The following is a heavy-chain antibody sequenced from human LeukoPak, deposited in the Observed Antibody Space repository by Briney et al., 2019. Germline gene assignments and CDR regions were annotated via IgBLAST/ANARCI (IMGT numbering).Heavy chain of an antibody. CDR3: ARGLWSYYDFWSGYSPFDY. Sequence: PSETLSLTCAVYGGSFSGYYWSWIRQPPGKGLEWIGEINHSGSTNYNPSLKSRVTISVDTSKNQFSLKLSSVTAADTAVYYCARGLWSYYDFWSGYSPFDYWGQGTLVTVSS. V-gene: IGHV4-34*01. CDR2: INHSGST. J-gene: IGHJ4*02. D-gene: IGHD3-3*01. CDR1: GGSFSGYY.